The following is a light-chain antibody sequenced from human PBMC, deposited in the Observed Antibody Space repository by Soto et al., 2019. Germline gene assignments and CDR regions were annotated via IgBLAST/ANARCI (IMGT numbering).Light chain of an antibody. CDR3: QQSYSTPMYT. V-gene: IGKV1-39*01. J-gene: IGKJ5*01. CDR1: QSISSY. CDR2: AAS. Sequence: DIQMTQSPSSLSASVGDRVTIPCRASQSISSYLNWYQQKPGKAPKLLIYAASNVQSGVTSRFSGSGSGTDFTLTISSLQPEDFATYYCQQSYSTPMYTFGQGTRLEIK.